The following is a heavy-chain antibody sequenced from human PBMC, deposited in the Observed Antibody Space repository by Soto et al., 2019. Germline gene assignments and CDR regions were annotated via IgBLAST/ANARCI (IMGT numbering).Heavy chain of an antibody. V-gene: IGHV1-69*02. J-gene: IGHJ6*02. CDR2: IIPILGIA. CDR1: GGTFSSYT. CDR3: TNYGDDDYYYGMAV. Sequence: QVQLVQSGAEVKKPGSSVKVSCKASGGTFSSYTISWVRQAPGQGLEWMGRIIPILGIANYAQKFQGRVTITADKSTSTDYMELSSLRSEDTAVYYCTNYGDDDYYYGMAVWGQGTTVTVSS. D-gene: IGHD3-10*01.